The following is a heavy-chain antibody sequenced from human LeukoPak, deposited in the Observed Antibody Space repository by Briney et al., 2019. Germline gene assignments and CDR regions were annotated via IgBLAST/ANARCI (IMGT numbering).Heavy chain of an antibody. Sequence: NPGGSLRLSCAASGFTFSDYYMSWIRQAPGKGLEWVSYISSSSYTNYADSVKGRFTISRDNAKNSLYLQMNSLRAEDTAVYYCARSPSYDYVWGSYPDYWGQGTLVTVSS. J-gene: IGHJ4*02. D-gene: IGHD3-16*02. V-gene: IGHV3-11*03. CDR3: ARSPSYDYVWGSYPDY. CDR1: GFTFSDYY. CDR2: ISSSSYT.